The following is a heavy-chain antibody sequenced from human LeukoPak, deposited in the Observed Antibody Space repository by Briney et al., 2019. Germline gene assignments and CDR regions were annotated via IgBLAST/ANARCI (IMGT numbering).Heavy chain of an antibody. CDR2: IKQDGSEK. D-gene: IGHD6-6*01. Sequence: GGSLRLSCAASGFTFSSYWMSWVRQAPGKGLEWVANIKQDGSEKYYVDSVKGRFTISRDNAKNSLYLQMNSLRAEDTAVYYCARERIAALPGAFDIWGQGTMVTVSS. J-gene: IGHJ3*02. CDR1: GFTFSSYW. V-gene: IGHV3-7*01. CDR3: ARERIAALPGAFDI.